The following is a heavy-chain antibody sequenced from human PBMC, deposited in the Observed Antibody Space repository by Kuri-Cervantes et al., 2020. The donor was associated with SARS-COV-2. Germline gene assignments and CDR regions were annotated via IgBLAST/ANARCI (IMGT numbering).Heavy chain of an antibody. CDR1: GGSISSYY. J-gene: IGHJ3*02. V-gene: IGHV4-59*01. CDR2: ICYSGST. Sequence: SETLSLTCTVSGGSISSYYWSWIRQPPGKGLEWIGSICYSGSTYYNPSLKSRVTISVDTSKNQFSLKLSSVTAADTAVYYCARADYGDYVSAFDIWGQGTMVTVSS. CDR3: ARADYGDYVSAFDI. D-gene: IGHD4-17*01.